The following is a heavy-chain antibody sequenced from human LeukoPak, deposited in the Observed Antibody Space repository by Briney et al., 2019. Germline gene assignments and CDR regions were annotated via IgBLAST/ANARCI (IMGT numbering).Heavy chain of an antibody. D-gene: IGHD3-10*01. CDR3: AKGVRLWFAFYFDY. CDR1: GFSFSNYN. CDR2: ISGNGYNT. Sequence: PGGSLRLSCAASGFSFSNYNMNWVRQAPGKGLEWVSAISGNGYNTYYADSVKGRFTISSESSGNTLYLQMHNLRAEDTAVYYCAKGVRLWFAFYFDYWGQGTLVTVSS. V-gene: IGHV3-23*01. J-gene: IGHJ4*02.